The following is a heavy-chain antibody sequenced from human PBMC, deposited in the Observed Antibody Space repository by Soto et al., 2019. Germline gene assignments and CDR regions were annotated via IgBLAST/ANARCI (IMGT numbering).Heavy chain of an antibody. CDR3: ARANYDILTGYYPPPGFDY. CDR2: INHNGST. D-gene: IGHD3-9*01. Sequence: SETLSLTCAVYGGSFSGYYWSWIRQPPGKGLEWIGEINHNGSTNYKPSLKSRITITVDTSKNQFSLKQSSVTTADTAVYYYARANYDILTGYYPPPGFDYWGQGTLVTVSS. V-gene: IGHV4-34*01. J-gene: IGHJ4*02. CDR1: GGSFSGYY.